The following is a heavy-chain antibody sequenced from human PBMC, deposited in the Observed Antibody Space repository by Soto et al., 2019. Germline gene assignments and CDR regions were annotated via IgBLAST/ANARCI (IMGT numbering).Heavy chain of an antibody. D-gene: IGHD6-13*01. CDR3: ATSIAAAFVNWFDP. V-gene: IGHV1-69*06. CDR1: GGTFSSYA. J-gene: IGHJ5*02. Sequence: SVEVSCKASGGTFSSYAISWVRQAPGQGLEWMGGIIPIFGTANYAQKFQGRVTITADKSTSTAYMELSSLRSEDTAVYYCATSIAAAFVNWFDPWGQGTLVTVSS. CDR2: IIPIFGTA.